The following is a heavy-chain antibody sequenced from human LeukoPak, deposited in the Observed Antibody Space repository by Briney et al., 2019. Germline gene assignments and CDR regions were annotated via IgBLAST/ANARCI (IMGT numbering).Heavy chain of an antibody. V-gene: IGHV1-69*13. J-gene: IGHJ4*02. CDR3: ASSSAGVVSDY. CDR2: IIPIFGTA. Sequence: SVKVSCKASGGTFSRYAISWVRQAPGQGLEWMGGIIPIFGTANYAQKFQGRVTITADESTSTAYMEVSSLRSEDTAVYYCASSSAGVVSDYWGQGTLVTVSS. D-gene: IGHD3-3*01. CDR1: GGTFSRYA.